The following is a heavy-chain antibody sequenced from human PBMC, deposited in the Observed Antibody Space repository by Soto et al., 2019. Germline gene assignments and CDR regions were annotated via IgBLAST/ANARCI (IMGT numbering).Heavy chain of an antibody. CDR1: GYPFTTYY. J-gene: IGHJ4*02. D-gene: IGHD3-10*01. CDR3: ATDDYGIFPY. V-gene: IGHV1-2*02. Sequence: ASVKVSCKVSGYPFTTYYIHWVRQAPGQGLEWMGWIDPRSGGTVYEQKFQGRVTMTRDTSISTVYMDLSGLTSDDTALYYCATDDYGIFPYWGQGSLVTVS. CDR2: IDPRSGGT.